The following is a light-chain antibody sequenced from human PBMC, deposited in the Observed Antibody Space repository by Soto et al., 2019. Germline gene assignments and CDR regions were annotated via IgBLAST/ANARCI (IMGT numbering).Light chain of an antibody. CDR2: DVS. Sequence: QSVLTQPASVSGSPGQSITISCSGTSSNIGGYNVVSWYQQHPGKAPKVMIYDVSKRPSGVPDRFSGSKSGNTASLTISGLQAEDEADYYCCSYAGSYSYVFGTGTKV. V-gene: IGLV2-11*01. CDR1: SSNIGGYNV. J-gene: IGLJ1*01. CDR3: CSYAGSYSYV.